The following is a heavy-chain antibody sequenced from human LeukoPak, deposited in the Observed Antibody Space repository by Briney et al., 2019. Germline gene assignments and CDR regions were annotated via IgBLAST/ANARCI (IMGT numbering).Heavy chain of an antibody. CDR3: ATWAFYHGMDV. V-gene: IGHV3-43*02. Sequence: GRSLRLSCVASGFTFDGYAMHWVRQAPGKGLEWVSLINADGGRTYYADSVNGRFTISRDNSKNSLYLQMNSLRSGDSAVYYCATWAFYHGMDVWGQGTTVIVSS. J-gene: IGHJ6*02. D-gene: IGHD2/OR15-2a*01. CDR2: INADGGRT. CDR1: GFTFDGYA.